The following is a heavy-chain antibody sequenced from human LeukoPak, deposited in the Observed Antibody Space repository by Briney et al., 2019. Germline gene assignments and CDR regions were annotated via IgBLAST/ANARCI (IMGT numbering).Heavy chain of an antibody. J-gene: IGHJ4*02. CDR2: ISGSGGST. V-gene: IGHV3-23*01. D-gene: IGHD6-19*01. CDR1: GFTFSSYA. Sequence: PGGSLRLSCAASGFTFSSYAMSWVRQAPGKGLEWVSAISGSGGSTYYADSVKGRFTISRDNSKNTLYLHMNSLRAEDTAVYYCAKDLRYSSGWYGLFDYWGQGTLVTVSS. CDR3: AKDLRYSSGWYGLFDY.